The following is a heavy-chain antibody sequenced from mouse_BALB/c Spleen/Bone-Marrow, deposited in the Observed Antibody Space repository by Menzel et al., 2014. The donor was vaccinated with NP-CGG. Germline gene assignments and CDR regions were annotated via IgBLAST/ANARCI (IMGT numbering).Heavy chain of an antibody. D-gene: IGHD2-4*01. V-gene: IGHV1-14*01. CDR1: GYTFSAYV. CDR2: INPYNDGT. CDR3: AREGGLRRGDYYAMDY. J-gene: IGHJ4*01. Sequence: VQLQQSGPELVKPGASVKMSCKASGYTFSAYVMHWVQQKPGQGLEWIGYINPYNDGTKYKEKFKGKATLTSDKSSSTAYMELSSLTSEDSAVYYCAREGGLRRGDYYAMDYWGQGTSVTVSS.